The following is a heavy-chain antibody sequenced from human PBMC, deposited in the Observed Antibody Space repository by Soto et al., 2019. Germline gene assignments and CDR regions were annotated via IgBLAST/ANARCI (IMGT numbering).Heavy chain of an antibody. D-gene: IGHD6-6*01. V-gene: IGHV1-18*01. CDR2: ISAYNGNT. CDR3: ARDLGGQLLSWFDP. CDR1: GYTFTSYG. J-gene: IGHJ5*02. Sequence: GASVKVSFKASGYTFTSYGISWVRQAPGQGLEWMGWISAYNGNTNYAQKLQGRVTMTTDTSTSTAYMELRSLRSDDTAVYYCARDLGGQLLSWFDPWGQGTLVTVSS.